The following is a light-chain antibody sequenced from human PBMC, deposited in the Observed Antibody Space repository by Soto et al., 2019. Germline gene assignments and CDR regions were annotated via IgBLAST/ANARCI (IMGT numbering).Light chain of an antibody. J-gene: IGKJ2*01. V-gene: IGKV2-28*01. CDR1: QSLLHSNGYNY. CDR3: IQALTTMYP. CDR2: LGS. Sequence: DIVMTQSPLSLPVTPGEPASISCRSSQSLLHSNGYNYLDWYLQKPGQSPQLLIYLGSNRASGGPDRFNGSGSGNEFSTKNSQGEAEDCGVYYFIQALTTMYPFGQGNKLEIK.